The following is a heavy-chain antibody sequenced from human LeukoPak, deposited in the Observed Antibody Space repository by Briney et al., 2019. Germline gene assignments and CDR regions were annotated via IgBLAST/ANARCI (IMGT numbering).Heavy chain of an antibody. D-gene: IGHD5-12*01. CDR3: ARGQGVATILGYYYYYMDV. Sequence: GGSLRLSCAVSGFTFSDHFLDWVRQAPGKGLEWVGRSRNKAKSYTTEYAASVKGRFTISRDDSKNSLYLQMNSLKTEDTAVYYCARGQGVATILGYYYYYMDVWGQGTLVTVSS. CDR1: GFTFSDHF. CDR2: SRNKAKSYTT. V-gene: IGHV3-72*01. J-gene: IGHJ6*03.